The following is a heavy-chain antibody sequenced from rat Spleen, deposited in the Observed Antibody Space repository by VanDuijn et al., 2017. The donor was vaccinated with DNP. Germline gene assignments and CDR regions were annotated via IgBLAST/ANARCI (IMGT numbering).Heavy chain of an antibody. V-gene: IGHV5-7*01. CDR3: ARHPYSGDSWFAY. CDR2: ISYDGSST. Sequence: EVQLVESGGGLVQPGRSLKLSCAASGFTFSDYNMAWVRQAPKKGLEWVATISYDGSSTYYRDSVKGRFTISRDNAKSTLYLQMNSLRSEDTATYYCARHPYSGDSWFAYWGQGTLVTVSS. J-gene: IGHJ3*01. D-gene: IGHD1-1*01. CDR1: GFTFSDYN.